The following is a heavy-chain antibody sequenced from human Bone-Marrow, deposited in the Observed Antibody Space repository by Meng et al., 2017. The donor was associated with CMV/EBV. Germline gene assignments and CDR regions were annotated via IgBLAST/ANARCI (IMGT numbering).Heavy chain of an antibody. D-gene: IGHD6-6*01. CDR2: INHSGST. V-gene: IGHV4-34*01. CDR1: GGSFSGYY. Sequence: GSLRLSCAVYGGSFSGYYWSWIRQPPGKGLEWIGEINHSGSTNYNPSPKSRVTISVDTSKNQFSLKLSSVTAADTAVYYCARSGVAIPHIAARRRNGMDVWGQGTTVTVSS. J-gene: IGHJ6*02. CDR3: ARSGVAIPHIAARRRNGMDV.